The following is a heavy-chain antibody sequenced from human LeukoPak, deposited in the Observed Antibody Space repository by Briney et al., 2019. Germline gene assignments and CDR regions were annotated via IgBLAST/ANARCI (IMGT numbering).Heavy chain of an antibody. CDR3: ATVLAVPAATHDAFDI. V-gene: IGHV3-21*01. CDR2: ISSSSSYI. Sequence: GGSLRLSCAASGFIFSSYSMNWVRQAPGKGLEWVSSISSSSSYIYYADSVKGRFTISRDNAKNSLYLQMNSLRAEDTAVYYCATVLAVPAATHDAFDIWGQGTMVTVSS. D-gene: IGHD2-2*01. CDR1: GFIFSSYS. J-gene: IGHJ3*02.